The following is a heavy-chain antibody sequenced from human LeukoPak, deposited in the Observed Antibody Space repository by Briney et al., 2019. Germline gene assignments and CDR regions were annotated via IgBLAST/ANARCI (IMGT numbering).Heavy chain of an antibody. CDR2: ISSSSSYI. D-gene: IGHD3-3*01. J-gene: IGHJ4*02. CDR1: GFTFSSYS. V-gene: IGHV3-21*01. CDR3: ASQELYDFWSGYSPLGY. Sequence: PGGSLRLSCAASGFTFSSYSMNWVRQAPGKGLEWVSSISSSSSYIYYADSVKGRFTISRDNPKNSLYLQMNSLRAEDTAVYYCASQELYDFWSGYSPLGYWGQGTLVTVSS.